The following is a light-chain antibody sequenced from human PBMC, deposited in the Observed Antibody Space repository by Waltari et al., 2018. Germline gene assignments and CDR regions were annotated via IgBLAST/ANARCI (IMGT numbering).Light chain of an antibody. V-gene: IGKV3-20*01. CDR1: QSISGTY. CDR3: QQFDGSPYT. J-gene: IGKJ2*01. CDR2: GPP. Sequence: EIVLTQSPGTLSLSPGERAPLSCRASQSISGTYLAWYQQKPGQAPRLLISGPPGRATGIPDRFSGSGSGTDFTLTISRLEPEDFAVYYCQQFDGSPYTFGQGTKLE.